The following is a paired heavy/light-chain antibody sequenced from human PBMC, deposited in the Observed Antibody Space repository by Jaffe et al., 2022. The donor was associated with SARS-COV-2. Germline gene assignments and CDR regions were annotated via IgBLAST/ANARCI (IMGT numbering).Light chain of an antibody. CDR2: RNK. V-gene: IGLV1-40*01. CDR1: SSNIGAGND. Sequence: QSVLTQPPSVSGAPGQSVTISCTGSSSNIGAGNDVHWYQQVPGTAPKLLIYRNKNRPSGIPDRFSGSKSGMSASLAITGLQADDEAVYYCQSYDSDLSRSRVFGGGTKLTVL. CDR3: QSYDSDLSRSRV. J-gene: IGLJ3*02.
Heavy chain of an antibody. Sequence: QEQLVQSGSELKKPGASVKLSCKASGYSFTSYGLNWVRQAPGQGLEWMGWINTNTGNPTYAQGFTGRLVFSLDTSVSTAYLQISSLKADDTAVYYCARGLPSRLGMDVWGQGTTVTVSS. CDR1: GYSFTSYG. CDR3: ARGLPSRLGMDV. J-gene: IGHJ6*02. V-gene: IGHV7-4-1*02. CDR2: INTNTGNP. D-gene: IGHD3-16*01.